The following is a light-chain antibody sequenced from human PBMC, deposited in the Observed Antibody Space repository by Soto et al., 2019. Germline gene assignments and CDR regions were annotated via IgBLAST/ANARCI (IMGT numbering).Light chain of an antibody. Sequence: QSALTQPASVSGSPGQSITISCTGTSSDVGSYNLVSWYQQHPGKAPKLMIYEGSKRPSGVSNRFSGSKSGNTASLTISGLQAEDEADYYCCSYTSSSTPPDVFGTGTKVTVL. CDR1: SSDVGSYNL. CDR2: EGS. J-gene: IGLJ1*01. CDR3: CSYTSSSTPPDV. V-gene: IGLV2-14*02.